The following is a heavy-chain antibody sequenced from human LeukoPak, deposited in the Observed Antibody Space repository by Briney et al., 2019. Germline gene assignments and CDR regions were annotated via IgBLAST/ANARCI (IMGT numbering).Heavy chain of an antibody. CDR3: AREGVEYSSSFGY. CDR2: IYYSGST. V-gene: IGHV4-30-4*08. CDR1: GGSISSGDYY. D-gene: IGHD6-6*01. Sequence: SQTLSLTCTVSGGSISSGDYYWSWIRQPPGKGPEWIGYIYYSGSTYYNPSLKSRVTISVDTSKNQFSLKLSSVTAADTAVYYCAREGVEYSSSFGYWGQGTLVTVSS. J-gene: IGHJ4*02.